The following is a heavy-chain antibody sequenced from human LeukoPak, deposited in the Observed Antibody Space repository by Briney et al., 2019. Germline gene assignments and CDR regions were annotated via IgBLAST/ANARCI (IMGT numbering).Heavy chain of an antibody. D-gene: IGHD3-22*01. V-gene: IGHV4-59*01. Sequence: PSETLSLTCTVSGASIRSYYWNWLRQPPGKGLEWIGYINYSGSTNSTPSLKSRATISMDTSKYHFSLKLSSVTAADTAVYFCARDTRSYDSSGYYFFDFWGQGTLVTVSS. CDR2: INYSGST. CDR1: GASIRSYY. CDR3: ARDTRSYDSSGYYFFDF. J-gene: IGHJ4*02.